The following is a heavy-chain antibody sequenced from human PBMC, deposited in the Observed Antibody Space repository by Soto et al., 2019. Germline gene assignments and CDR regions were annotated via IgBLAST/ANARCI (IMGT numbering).Heavy chain of an antibody. CDR3: ARGAEPSSGWYPVLNY. CDR1: GYTFTGYY. J-gene: IGHJ4*02. CDR2: INPNSGGT. V-gene: IGHV1-2*04. Sequence: GASVKVSCKASGYTFTGYYMHWVRQAPGQGLEWMGWINPNSGGTNYAQKFQGWVTMTRDTSISTAYMELSRLRSDDTAVYYCARGAEPSSGWYPVLNYWGQGTLVTVSS. D-gene: IGHD6-19*01.